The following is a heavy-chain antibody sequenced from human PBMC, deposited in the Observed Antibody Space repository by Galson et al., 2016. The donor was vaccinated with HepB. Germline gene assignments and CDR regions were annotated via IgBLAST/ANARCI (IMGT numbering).Heavy chain of an antibody. CDR1: GFSFSSYG. CDR2: ASSDETNK. CDR3: ASDHGGNPGADY. J-gene: IGHJ4*02. D-gene: IGHD4-23*01. V-gene: IGHV3-30*03. Sequence: SLRLSCAASGFSFSSYGMHWVRQPPGKGLEWVALASSDETNKFYADSVKGRFTISRDNSKNMLYLQMHSLRTEDTALYYLASDHGGNPGADYWGQGTLVTVSS.